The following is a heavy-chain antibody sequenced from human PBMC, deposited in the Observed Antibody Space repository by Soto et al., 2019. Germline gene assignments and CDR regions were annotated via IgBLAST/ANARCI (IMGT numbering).Heavy chain of an antibody. CDR3: ARHPRGDYYDTRGYELCYFDN. J-gene: IGHJ4*02. Sequence: PSETLSLTCTFSCGSIISNRDFWGWIRQPPGKGLEWIGSFYYSGSTYYNPSLMSRASISVDTSRNLFSLSLSSVTAADTAVYYCARHPRGDYYDTRGYELCYFDNWGQGTLVTVSS. V-gene: IGHV4-39*01. CDR1: CGSIISNRDF. CDR2: FYYSGST. D-gene: IGHD3-22*01.